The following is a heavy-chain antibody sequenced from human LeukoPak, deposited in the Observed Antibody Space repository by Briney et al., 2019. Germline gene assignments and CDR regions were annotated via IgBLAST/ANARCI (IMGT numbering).Heavy chain of an antibody. V-gene: IGHV3-30*04. CDR3: ARDSRIWQQLVLSGYFQH. D-gene: IGHD6-13*01. J-gene: IGHJ1*01. Sequence: GGSLRLSCAASGFSFSYYAMHWVRQAPGKGLEWVAVISYDGSNIYYADSVKGRFTISRDNSKNTLYLQMNSLRPEGTAVYSCARDSRIWQQLVLSGYFQHWGQGTLVTVSS. CDR1: GFSFSYYA. CDR2: ISYDGSNI.